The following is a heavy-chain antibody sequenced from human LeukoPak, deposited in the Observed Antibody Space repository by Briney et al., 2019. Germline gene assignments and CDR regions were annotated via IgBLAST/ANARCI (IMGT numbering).Heavy chain of an antibody. V-gene: IGHV3-30-3*01. CDR3: ATCSSWYSPQPFDY. CDR1: GFTFSSYA. Sequence: GGSLRLSCTASGFTFSSYAMHWVRQAPGKGLEWVAVTSYDGSNQYYADSVKGRFTISRDNSKNALYLQMNSLRAEDSAVFYCATCSSWYSPQPFDYWGQGTLVTVSS. J-gene: IGHJ4*02. D-gene: IGHD6-13*01. CDR2: TSYDGSNQ.